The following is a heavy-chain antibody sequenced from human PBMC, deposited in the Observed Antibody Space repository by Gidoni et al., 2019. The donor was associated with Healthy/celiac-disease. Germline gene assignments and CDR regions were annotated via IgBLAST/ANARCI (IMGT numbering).Heavy chain of an antibody. CDR2: ISSSGSTI. D-gene: IGHD2-2*01. CDR3: AREGQYQLPGAFDI. J-gene: IGHJ3*02. V-gene: IGHV3-48*03. Sequence: EVQLVESGGGLVQPGGSLRLSCAASGFTFSSYEMNWVRQAPGKGLEWVSYISSSGSTIYYADSVKGRFTISRDNAKNSLYLQMNSLRAEDTAVYYCAREGQYQLPGAFDIWGQGTMVTVSS. CDR1: GFTFSSYE.